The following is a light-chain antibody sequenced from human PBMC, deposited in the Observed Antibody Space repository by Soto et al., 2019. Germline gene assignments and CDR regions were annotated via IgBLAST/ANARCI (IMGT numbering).Light chain of an antibody. J-gene: IGKJ2*01. CDR1: LALGNN. Sequence: EIVMMQSPATLSVSPRERATLSCRASLALGNNLAWYQHKPGQAPRLLIYGASTRATGVPVRFSGSGSETEFTLSISSLQSDDLAVYYCQHYTTWPYTFGQGTKLEIK. CDR3: QHYTTWPYT. CDR2: GAS. V-gene: IGKV3-15*01.